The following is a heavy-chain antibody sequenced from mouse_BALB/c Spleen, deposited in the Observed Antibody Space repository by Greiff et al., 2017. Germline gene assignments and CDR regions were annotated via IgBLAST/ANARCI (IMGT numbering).Heavy chain of an antibody. D-gene: IGHD1-1*01. Sequence: EVQLQESGGGLVKPGGSLKLSCAASGFTFSSYAMSWVRQTPEKRLEWVASISSGGSTYYPDSVKGRFTISRDNARNILYLQMSSLRSEDTAMYYCARSSSYDAMDYWGQGTSVTVSS. J-gene: IGHJ4*01. CDR3: ARSSSYDAMDY. CDR1: GFTFSSYA. V-gene: IGHV5-6-5*01. CDR2: ISSGGST.